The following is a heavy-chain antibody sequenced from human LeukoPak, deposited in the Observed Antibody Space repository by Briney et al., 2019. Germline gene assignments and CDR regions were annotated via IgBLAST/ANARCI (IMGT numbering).Heavy chain of an antibody. CDR1: GYSISSGYY. J-gene: IGHJ5*02. D-gene: IGHD3-10*01. V-gene: IGHV4-38-2*02. CDR2: IYYSGST. CDR3: AATYYYGSGRINWFDP. Sequence: TTSETLSLTCTVSGYSISSGYYWGWIRQPPGKGLEWIGSIYYSGSTYYNPSLKSRVTISVDTSKNQFSLELSSVTAADTAVYYCAATYYYGSGRINWFDPWGQGTLVTVSS.